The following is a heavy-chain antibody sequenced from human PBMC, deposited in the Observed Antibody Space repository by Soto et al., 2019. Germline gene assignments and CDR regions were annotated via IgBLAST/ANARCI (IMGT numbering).Heavy chain of an antibody. Sequence: SETLSLTCTVSGGSISSYYWSWIRQPPGKGLEWIGYIYYSGSTNYNPSLKSRVTISVDTSKNQFSLKLSSVAAADTAVYYCARTRIAARLFNYYYGMDVRGQGTTVTVSS. D-gene: IGHD6-6*01. V-gene: IGHV4-59*01. CDR3: ARTRIAARLFNYYYGMDV. J-gene: IGHJ6*02. CDR2: IYYSGST. CDR1: GGSISSYY.